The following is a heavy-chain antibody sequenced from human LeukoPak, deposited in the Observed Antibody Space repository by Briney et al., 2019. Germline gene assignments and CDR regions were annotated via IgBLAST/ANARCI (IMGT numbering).Heavy chain of an antibody. CDR3: AAEVTGRPKYNWFDP. CDR1: GFTSTSSA. V-gene: IGHV1-58*01. Sequence: GTSVKVSCKASGFTSTSSAVQWVRQARGQRLEWIGWIVVGSGNTNYAQKFQERVTITRDMSTSTAYMELSSLRSEDTAVYHCAAEVTGRPKYNWFDPWGQGTLVTVSS. D-gene: IGHD5-18*01. CDR2: IVVGSGNT. J-gene: IGHJ5*02.